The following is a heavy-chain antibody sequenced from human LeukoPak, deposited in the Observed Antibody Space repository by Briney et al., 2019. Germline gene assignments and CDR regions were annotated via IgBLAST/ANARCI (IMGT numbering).Heavy chain of an antibody. Sequence: GGSLRLSCAASGFTFSNAWMSWVRQAPGKGLEWVGRIKSKTDGGTTDYAAPVKGRFTISRDDSKNTLYLQMNSLKTEDTAVYYCTTEAYSGYDYGRGYWGQGTLVTVSS. V-gene: IGHV3-15*01. J-gene: IGHJ4*02. CDR3: TTEAYSGYDYGRGY. CDR2: IKSKTDGGTT. CDR1: GFTFSNAW. D-gene: IGHD5-12*01.